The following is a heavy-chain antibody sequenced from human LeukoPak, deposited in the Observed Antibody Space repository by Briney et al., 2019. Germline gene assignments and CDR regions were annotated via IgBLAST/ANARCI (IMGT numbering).Heavy chain of an antibody. CDR3: ARRFGELVDY. CDR2: IWYDGSNK. V-gene: IGHV3-33*01. J-gene: IGHJ4*02. CDR1: GFTFSSYG. D-gene: IGHD3-10*01. Sequence: GGSLRLSCAASGFTFSSYGMHWVRQAPGKGLEWVAVIWYDGSNKYHGDSVKGRFTISRGNSKNTLYLQMNSLRAEDTAVYYCARRFGELVDYWGQGTLVTVSS.